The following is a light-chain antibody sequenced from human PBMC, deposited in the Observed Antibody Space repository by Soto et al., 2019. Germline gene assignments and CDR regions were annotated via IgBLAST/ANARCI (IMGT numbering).Light chain of an antibody. CDR1: QTINIF. CDR3: QQSYSTPIT. Sequence: DIRMTQSPSSLSASVVDRVTITCRASQTINIFLKWYQQKPGKAPMLLIYAASNLQSGVPSRFSGSGSGTDFTLTINSLQPEDFATYYCQQSYSTPITFGQGTRLEIK. V-gene: IGKV1-39*01. J-gene: IGKJ5*01. CDR2: AAS.